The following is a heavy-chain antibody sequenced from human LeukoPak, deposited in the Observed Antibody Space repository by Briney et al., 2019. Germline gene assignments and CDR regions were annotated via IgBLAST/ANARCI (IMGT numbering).Heavy chain of an antibody. CDR2: IDSDGST. CDR3: IGSGGWPGY. CDR1: GFTFSSYW. J-gene: IGHJ4*02. D-gene: IGHD6-19*01. V-gene: IGHV3-74*01. Sequence: QPGGSLRLSCAASGFTFSSYWMPWVRQAPGKGLVWVSRIDSDGSTIYADSVKGRFTISRDNAKNTLYLQMNSLRAEDTAVYYCIGSGGWPGYWGQGTLVTVSS.